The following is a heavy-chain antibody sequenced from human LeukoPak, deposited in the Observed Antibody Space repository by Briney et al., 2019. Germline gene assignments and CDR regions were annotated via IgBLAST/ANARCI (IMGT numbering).Heavy chain of an antibody. CDR1: GYTFTSYY. D-gene: IGHD3-3*01. V-gene: IGHV1-46*01. CDR2: INPSGGST. J-gene: IGHJ6*02. Sequence: ASVKVSCKASGYTFTSYYMHWVRQAPGQGLEWMGIINPSGGSTSYAQKFQGRVTMTRDTSTSTVYMELSSLRSEDTAVYYCARDHTISTNLHSYYYGMDVWGQGTTVTVSS. CDR3: ARDHTISTNLHSYYYGMDV.